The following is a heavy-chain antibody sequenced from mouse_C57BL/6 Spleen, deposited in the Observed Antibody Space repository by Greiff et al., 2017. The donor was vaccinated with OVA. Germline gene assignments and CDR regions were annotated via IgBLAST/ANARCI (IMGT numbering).Heavy chain of an antibody. CDR3: ARGGDFDY. V-gene: IGHV1-64*01. CDR1: GYTFTSYW. CDR2: IHPNSGST. Sequence: QVQLKQPGAELVKPGASVKLSCTASGYTFTSYWMHWVKQRPGQGLEWIGMIHPNSGSTNYNEKFKSQATLTVDKSSSTAYMQLSSLTYEDAAVYYCARGGDFDYWGQGTTLTVSS. J-gene: IGHJ2*01.